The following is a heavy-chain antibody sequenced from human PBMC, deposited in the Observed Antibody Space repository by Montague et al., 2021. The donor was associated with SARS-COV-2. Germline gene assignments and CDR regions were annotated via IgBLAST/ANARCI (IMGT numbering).Heavy chain of an antibody. CDR1: SDSISSRSYC. J-gene: IGHJ3*01. D-gene: IGHD4-23*01. CDR3: ARRRDRSTVVSPAVFDL. V-gene: IGHV4-39*01. Sequence: SETLSLTCSVSSDSISSRSYCWAWIRQSPGKGLEWIGNICYGGSTYYNPSLRSRVVMSAETSKSQLSLKLYSVTAADTSIYYCARRRDRSTVVSPAVFDLWGRGTMVIVSS. CDR2: ICYGGST.